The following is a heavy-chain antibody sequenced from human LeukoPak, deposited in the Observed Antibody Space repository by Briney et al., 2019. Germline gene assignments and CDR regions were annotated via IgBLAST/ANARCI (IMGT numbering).Heavy chain of an antibody. J-gene: IGHJ4*02. V-gene: IGHV3-30-3*01. D-gene: IGHD3-22*01. CDR3: ARQYTYYYDSSGYYALGY. CDR1: GFTVSSNY. Sequence: GGSLRLSCAASGFTVSSNYMSWVRQAPGKGLEWVAVISYDGSNKYYADSVKGRFTISRDNSKNTLYLQMNSLRAEDTAVYYCARQYTYYYDSSGYYALGYWGQGTLVTVSS. CDR2: ISYDGSNK.